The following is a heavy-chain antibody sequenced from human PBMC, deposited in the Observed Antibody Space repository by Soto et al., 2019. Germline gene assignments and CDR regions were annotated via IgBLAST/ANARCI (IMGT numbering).Heavy chain of an antibody. J-gene: IGHJ4*02. CDR2: IYYSGST. V-gene: IGHV4-61*01. CDR1: GASVSSGSYY. Sequence: QVQLQESGPGLVKPSETLSLTCTVSGASVSSGSYYWSWIRQPPGKGLEWLGYIYYSGSTNYNHSLKSRLPISVDTSKNQFCLKLSSVTAADTAVYYCASAYVWGSYLIDYWGQGTLVTVSS. CDR3: ASAYVWGSYLIDY. D-gene: IGHD3-16*02.